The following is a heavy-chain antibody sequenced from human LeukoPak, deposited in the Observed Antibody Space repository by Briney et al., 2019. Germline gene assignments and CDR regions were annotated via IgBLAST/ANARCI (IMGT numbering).Heavy chain of an antibody. CDR1: GFTVITND. Sequence: WGSLRLSCAASGFTVITNDMTWVRQAPGKGLECVSVLYSDGNTKYADSVQGRFTISRDNSKNTLYLEMNSLSPDDTAVYYCARGVEPLAANTLAYWGQGTLVTVSS. V-gene: IGHV3-53*01. J-gene: IGHJ4*02. CDR3: ARGVEPLAANTLAY. D-gene: IGHD1-14*01. CDR2: LYSDGNT.